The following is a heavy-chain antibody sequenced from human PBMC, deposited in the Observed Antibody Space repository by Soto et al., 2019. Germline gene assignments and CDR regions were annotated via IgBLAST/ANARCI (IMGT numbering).Heavy chain of an antibody. CDR3: VPLQPSTIVGRPGMDV. V-gene: IGHV1-69*01. CDR1: GGTFSNYA. Sequence: QVQLVQSGAEVRRPGSSVKVSCKASGGTFSNYAITWVRQAPGQGLEWIGGIIPMFGITNYEQKFQGRVTITADESRNEAYMEMSGLRYEDTAVYYCVPLQPSTIVGRPGMDVLGEGTTVTVSS. J-gene: IGHJ6*02. CDR2: IIPMFGIT. D-gene: IGHD6-6*01.